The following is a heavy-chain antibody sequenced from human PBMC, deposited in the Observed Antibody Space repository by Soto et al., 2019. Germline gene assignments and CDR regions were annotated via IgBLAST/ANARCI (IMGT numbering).Heavy chain of an antibody. J-gene: IGHJ4*02. V-gene: IGHV3-53*01. CDR2: IGPSGGDT. D-gene: IGHD3-10*02. CDR3: AKKAVYVSPGNYFDY. CDR1: GFTVSTNY. Sequence: GGSLRLSCAASGFTVSTNYMTWVRQAPGKGLEWVSSIGPSGGDTYYADSVKGRFTISKDNSKNTLYLQMNILRAEDTAMYFCAKKAVYVSPGNYFDYWGQGTVVTVSS.